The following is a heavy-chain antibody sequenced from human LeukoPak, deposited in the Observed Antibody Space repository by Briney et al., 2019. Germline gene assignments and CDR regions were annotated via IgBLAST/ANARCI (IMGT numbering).Heavy chain of an antibody. CDR2: IYYSGST. V-gene: IGHV4-30-4*01. Sequence: SETLSLTCTVSGGSISSGDYYWSWIRQPPGKGLEWIGYIYYSGSTYYNPSLKSRVTISVDTSKNQFSLKLSSVTAADTAVYYCARYYYDSSVYYSPNWFAPWGQGTLVTVSS. CDR1: GGSISSGDYY. J-gene: IGHJ5*02. D-gene: IGHD3-22*01. CDR3: ARYYYDSSVYYSPNWFAP.